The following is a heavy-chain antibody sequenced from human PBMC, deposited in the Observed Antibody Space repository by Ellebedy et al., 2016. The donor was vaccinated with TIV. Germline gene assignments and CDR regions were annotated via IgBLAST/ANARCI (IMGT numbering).Heavy chain of an antibody. V-gene: IGHV3-7*01. J-gene: IGHJ4*02. CDR2: IKEEGIAK. Sequence: PGGSLRLSCPPSGFTFTTYWMSWVRQAPGNGLAWVATIKEEGIAKYYVDSVRGRFTIYRDNAENSLELQRNSLRAEDTAVYDCAKSQRSGSPLYPPSDHWGQGTLVTVSS. D-gene: IGHD3-3*01. CDR1: GFTFTTYW. CDR3: AKSQRSGSPLYPPSDH.